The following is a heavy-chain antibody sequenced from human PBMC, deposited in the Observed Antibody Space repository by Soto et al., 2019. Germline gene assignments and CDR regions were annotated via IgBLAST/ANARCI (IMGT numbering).Heavy chain of an antibody. J-gene: IGHJ6*02. V-gene: IGHV3-48*02. Sequence: PGGSLRLSCAASGVTFSSYSMNWVRQAPGKGLEWVSYISSSSSTIYYADSVKGRFTISRDNAKNSLYLQMNSLRDEDTAVYYCARLLEWLSPPSGYYGMDVWGQGTTVTVSS. CDR1: GVTFSSYS. CDR2: ISSSSSTI. CDR3: ARLLEWLSPPSGYYGMDV. D-gene: IGHD3-3*01.